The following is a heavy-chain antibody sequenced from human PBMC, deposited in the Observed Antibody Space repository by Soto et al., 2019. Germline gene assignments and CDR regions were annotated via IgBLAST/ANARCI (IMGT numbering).Heavy chain of an antibody. CDR1: GGSFSGYY. J-gene: IGHJ6*02. Sequence: PSETLSLTCAVYGGSFSGYYWSWIRQPPGKGLEWIGEINHSGSSNYNPSLKSRVTISVDTSKNQFSLKLSSVTAADTAVYYCARTARDGSGSYYTYYYYGMDVWGQGTTVTVSS. V-gene: IGHV4-34*01. CDR3: ARTARDGSGSYYTYYYYGMDV. D-gene: IGHD3-10*01. CDR2: INHSGSS.